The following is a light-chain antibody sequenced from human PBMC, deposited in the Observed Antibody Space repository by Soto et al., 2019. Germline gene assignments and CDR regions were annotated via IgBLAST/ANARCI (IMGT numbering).Light chain of an antibody. Sequence: QSVLTQPPSASGTPGQRVTISCSGSSSNIGNYYVSWYQQLPGTAPKLLIYRNNQRPSGVPDRFSGSKSGTSASLAISGLRSEDEADYSCAAWDDSLSGWVFGGGTQLTVL. CDR2: RNN. CDR1: SSNIGNYY. V-gene: IGLV1-47*01. J-gene: IGLJ3*02. CDR3: AAWDDSLSGWV.